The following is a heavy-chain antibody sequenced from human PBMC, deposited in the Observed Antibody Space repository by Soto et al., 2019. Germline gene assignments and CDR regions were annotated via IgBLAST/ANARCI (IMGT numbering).Heavy chain of an antibody. J-gene: IGHJ5*02. D-gene: IGHD5-18*01. V-gene: IGHV3-9*01. CDR1: GFNFRDYD. CDR3: ARESHTYGPS. Sequence: DVQVVESGGGLVQPGRSLRLSCAASGFNFRDYDMHWVRQAPEKGLEWVSSITWSGSIAYADSVKGRFTISRDNAKNSLYLQMNSLRPEDTALYYCARESHTYGPSWGQGTRVTVSS. CDR2: ITWSGSI.